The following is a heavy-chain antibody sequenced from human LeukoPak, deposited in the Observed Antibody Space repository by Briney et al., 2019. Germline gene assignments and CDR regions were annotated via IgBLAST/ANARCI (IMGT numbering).Heavy chain of an antibody. J-gene: IGHJ4*02. CDR3: ARDQDLLTGFDY. D-gene: IGHD3-9*01. V-gene: IGHV3-48*02. Sequence: GGSLRLSCAASGFTFSRYSMSWVRQAPGKGLEWVSYLSSSGSIYYADSVKGRFTISRDNAKNSLYLQMNSLRDEDTAVYYCARDQDLLTGFDYWGQGTLVTVSS. CDR2: LSSSGSI. CDR1: GFTFSRYS.